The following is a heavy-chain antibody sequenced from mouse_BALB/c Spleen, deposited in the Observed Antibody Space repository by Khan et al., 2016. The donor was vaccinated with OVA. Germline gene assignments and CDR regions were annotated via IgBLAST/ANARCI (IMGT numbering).Heavy chain of an antibody. CDR1: GFSLTGYG. CDR3: AREIYYDYAYYYAMDY. Sequence: QLQLKESGPGLVAPSQSLSITCTVSGFSLTGYGVNWVRQPPGKGLEWLGMIWGDGSTDYNSALKSRLSISKDNSNSQVFLKMNSLHTDDTARYYCAREIYYDYAYYYAMDYWGQGTSVTVSS. J-gene: IGHJ4*01. D-gene: IGHD2-4*01. V-gene: IGHV2-6-7*01. CDR2: IWGDGST.